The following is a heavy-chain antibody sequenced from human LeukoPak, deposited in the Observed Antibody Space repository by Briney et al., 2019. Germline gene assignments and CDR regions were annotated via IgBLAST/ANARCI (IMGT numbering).Heavy chain of an antibody. J-gene: IGHJ3*02. CDR1: GFTFSSYW. V-gene: IGHV3-7*01. CDR2: IKQDGSEK. D-gene: IGHD6-13*01. CDR3: ARDLGGSSWSLRAFDI. Sequence: PGESLRLSCAASGFTFSSYWMSWVRQAPGKGLEWVANIKQDGSEKHYVDSVKGRFTISRDNAKNSLYLQMNSLRAEDTAVYYCARDLGGSSWSLRAFDIWGQGTMVTVSS.